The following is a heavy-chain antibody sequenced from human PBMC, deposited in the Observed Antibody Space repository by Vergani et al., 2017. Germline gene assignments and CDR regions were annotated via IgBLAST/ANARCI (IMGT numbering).Heavy chain of an antibody. J-gene: IGHJ4*02. CDR1: GGSISSSSYY. CDR3: ATYDSSGYYGTFDY. Sequence: QLQLQESGPGLVKPSETLSLTCTVSGGSISSSSYYWGWIRQPPGKGLEWIGYIYYSGSTNYNPSLKSRVTISVDTSKNQFSLKLSSVTAADTAVYYCATYDSSGYYGTFDYWGQGTLVTVSS. CDR2: IYYSGST. V-gene: IGHV4-61*05. D-gene: IGHD3-22*01.